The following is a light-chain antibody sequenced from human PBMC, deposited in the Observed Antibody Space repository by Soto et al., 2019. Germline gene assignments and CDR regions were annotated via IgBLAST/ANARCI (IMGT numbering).Light chain of an antibody. CDR2: DAS. Sequence: EIVLTQSPGALSLSPGERATLSCMASQSVSSSYLAWYQQKPGQPPRLLIYDASTRATGFPARFSGSGSGTEFTLTISSLQSEDFAVYYCQQRSNWPPFGQGTRLEIK. J-gene: IGKJ5*01. V-gene: IGKV3D-20*02. CDR3: QQRSNWPP. CDR1: QSVSSSY.